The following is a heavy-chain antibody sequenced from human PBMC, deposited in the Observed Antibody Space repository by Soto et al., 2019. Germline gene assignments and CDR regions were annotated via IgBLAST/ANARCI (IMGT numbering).Heavy chain of an antibody. V-gene: IGHV1-2*02. J-gene: IGHJ5*02. CDR3: ARDASYDILTGSGYNWFDP. CDR2: INPNSGGT. Sequence: ASVKVSCKASGFTFTGHYIHWVRQAPGQGLEWMGWINPNSGGTSYAQKFQGRVTITADESTSTAYMELSSLRSEDTAVYYCARDASYDILTGSGYNWFDPWGQGTLVTVSS. D-gene: IGHD3-9*01. CDR1: GFTFTGHY.